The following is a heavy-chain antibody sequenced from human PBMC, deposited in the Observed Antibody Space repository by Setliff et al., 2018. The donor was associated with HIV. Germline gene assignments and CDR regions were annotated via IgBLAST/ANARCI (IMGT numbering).Heavy chain of an antibody. D-gene: IGHD1-1*01. CDR3: ARSNLEPTSRLFDS. Sequence: PSETLSLTCTVSGGSVRSLSYYWGWIRQPPGKGLEWIGSIYYSGSTYYNPSLKSRVTISVDTSNNQFSLNLASVTAADTAVYYCARSNLEPTSRLFDSWGPGTLVTVSS. CDR2: IYYSGST. V-gene: IGHV4-39*01. CDR1: GGSVRSLSYY. J-gene: IGHJ5*01.